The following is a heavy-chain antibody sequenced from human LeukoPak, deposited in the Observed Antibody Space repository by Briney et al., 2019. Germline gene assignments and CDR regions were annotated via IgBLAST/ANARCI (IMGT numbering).Heavy chain of an antibody. Sequence: SQTLSLTCAISGDSVSSNSAAWNWIRQSPSRGLEWLGRTYYRSKWYYDYAVAVKSRISINPDTSKNRFSLQLSSVTPEDTAVYYCARDPVGGSTILDYWGQGTLVTVSS. CDR1: GDSVSSNSAA. CDR3: ARDPVGGSTILDY. CDR2: TYYRSKWYY. V-gene: IGHV6-1*01. J-gene: IGHJ4*02. D-gene: IGHD1-26*01.